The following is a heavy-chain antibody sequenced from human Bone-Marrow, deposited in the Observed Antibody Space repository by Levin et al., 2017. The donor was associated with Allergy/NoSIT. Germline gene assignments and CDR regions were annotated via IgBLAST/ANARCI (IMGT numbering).Heavy chain of an antibody. CDR1: GGSISSSSYY. CDR2: IYYSGST. Sequence: SETLSLTCTVSGGSISSSSYYWGWIRQPPGTGLEWIGSIYYSGSTYYNPSLKSRVTISVDTSKNQFSLKLSSVTAADTAVYYCARSKFGSSWSFQFDYWGQGTLVTVSS. J-gene: IGHJ4*02. V-gene: IGHV4-39*01. D-gene: IGHD6-13*01. CDR3: ARSKFGSSWSFQFDY.